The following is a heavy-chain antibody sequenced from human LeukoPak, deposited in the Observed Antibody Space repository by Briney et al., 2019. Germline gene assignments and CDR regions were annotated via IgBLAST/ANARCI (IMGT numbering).Heavy chain of an antibody. Sequence: GGSLRLSCAASGFTFSTYWMHWVRQAPGKGLVWVSRINTDGSNTNYADSVKGRFTISRDNAKNTLYLQMNSLRAEDTAVYYCARVPPYYAYDYWGQGTLVTVSS. CDR1: GFTFSTYW. V-gene: IGHV3-74*01. CDR3: ARVPPYYAYDY. J-gene: IGHJ4*02. CDR2: INTDGSNT. D-gene: IGHD3-3*01.